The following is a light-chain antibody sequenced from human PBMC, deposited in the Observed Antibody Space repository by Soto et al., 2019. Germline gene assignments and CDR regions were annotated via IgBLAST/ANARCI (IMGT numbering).Light chain of an antibody. CDR1: NSDVGAYNY. CDR2: EVN. Sequence: QSALTQPASVSGSPGQSITISCTGSNSDVGAYNYVSWYQQHPGKAPKLIIYEVNKRPAGVSYRFSGSKSGNTASLTISGLQAEDEADYDCASYTVSHTRVFGGGTKLTVL. CDR3: ASYTVSHTRV. V-gene: IGLV2-14*01. J-gene: IGLJ3*02.